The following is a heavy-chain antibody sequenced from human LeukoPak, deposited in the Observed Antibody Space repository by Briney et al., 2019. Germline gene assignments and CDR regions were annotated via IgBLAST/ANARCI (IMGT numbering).Heavy chain of an antibody. J-gene: IGHJ4*02. Sequence: GGSLRLSCAASGFTFSSYSMNWVRQAPGKGLEWVSYISSSSSTIYYADSVKGRFTISRDNAKNSLYLQMNSLRAEDTAVYYCARDHGGAARTFDYWGQGTLVTVSS. D-gene: IGHD6-13*01. CDR3: ARDHGGAARTFDY. CDR2: ISSSSSTI. V-gene: IGHV3-48*01. CDR1: GFTFSSYS.